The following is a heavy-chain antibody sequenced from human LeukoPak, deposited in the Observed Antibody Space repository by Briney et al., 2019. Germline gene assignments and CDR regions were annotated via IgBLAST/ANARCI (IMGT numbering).Heavy chain of an antibody. CDR2: IYYSGST. D-gene: IGHD6-6*01. V-gene: IGHV4-59*01. J-gene: IGHJ4*02. Sequence: PSETLCLTCAVYGGSFSGYYWSWIRQPPGKELEWIGYIYYSGSTNYNPSLKSRVTISVDTSKNQFSLKLSSVTAADTAVYYCARGIRQLLIDYWGQGTLVTVSS. CDR3: ARGIRQLLIDY. CDR1: GGSFSGYY.